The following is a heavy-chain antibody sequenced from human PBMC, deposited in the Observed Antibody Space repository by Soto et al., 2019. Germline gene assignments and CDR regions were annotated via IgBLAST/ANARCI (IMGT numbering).Heavy chain of an antibody. J-gene: IGHJ6*02. D-gene: IGHD6-6*01. CDR3: ARAGWSEQLGESMDV. Sequence: QVQLQESGPGLVKPSGTLSLTCAVSGGSISSSNWWSWVRQPPGQGLEGIGEIYHSGSTNYNPSLKSRVTLSVDKSKYQFSLKLSSVTAADTAVYYCARAGWSEQLGESMDVWGQGTTVTVSS. V-gene: IGHV4-4*02. CDR1: GGSISSSNW. CDR2: IYHSGST.